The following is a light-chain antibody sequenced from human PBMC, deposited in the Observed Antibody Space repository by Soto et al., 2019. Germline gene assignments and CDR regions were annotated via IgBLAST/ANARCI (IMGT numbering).Light chain of an antibody. CDR2: GAS. CDR3: QQYGSSRWT. V-gene: IGKV3-20*01. J-gene: IGKJ1*01. CDR1: QSVSSSY. Sequence: IELTQSPGTLSLSPGERATLSCRASQSVSSSYLAWYQPKPGQAPRLLIYGASSRATGIPDRFSGSGSGTDFTLTISRLEPEDFAVYYCQQYGSSRWTFGQGTKV.